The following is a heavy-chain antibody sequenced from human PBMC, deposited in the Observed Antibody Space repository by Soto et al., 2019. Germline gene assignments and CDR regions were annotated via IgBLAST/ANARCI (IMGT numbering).Heavy chain of an antibody. V-gene: IGHV3-30-3*01. CDR1: GFTFSSYA. Sequence: QVQLVESGGGVVQPGRSLRLSCAASGFTFSSYAMHWVRQAPGKGLEWVAVISYDGSNKYYADSVKGRFTISRDNSKNTLYLQMNSLRAEDTAVYYCARDIGIFDYWGQGTLVTVSS. D-gene: IGHD1-20*01. CDR3: ARDIGIFDY. CDR2: ISYDGSNK. J-gene: IGHJ4*02.